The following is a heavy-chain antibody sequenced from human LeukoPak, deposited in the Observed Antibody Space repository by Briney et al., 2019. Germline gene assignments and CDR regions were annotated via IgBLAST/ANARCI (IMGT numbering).Heavy chain of an antibody. CDR1: VFILNDYC. CDR2: IWCDKNQ. Sequence: PGGSLRLSCAASVFILNDYCMNWVRQALCKGLEWVAGIWCDKNQHFADSVKGRFAISRDNSKNTVYLQINSLRAEDTAVYYCARDRHCVNGVCHSPPGMDVWGQGTTVTVSS. CDR3: ARDRHCVNGVCHSPPGMDV. V-gene: IGHV3-33*01. D-gene: IGHD2-8*01. J-gene: IGHJ6*02.